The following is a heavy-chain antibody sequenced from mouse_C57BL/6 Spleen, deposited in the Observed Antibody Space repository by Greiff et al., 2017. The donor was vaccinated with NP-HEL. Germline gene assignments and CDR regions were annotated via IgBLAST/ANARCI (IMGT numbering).Heavy chain of an antibody. J-gene: IGHJ2*01. CDR3: ARFYYYEENFDY. CDR1: GFTFTDYY. Sequence: EVQVVESGGGLVQPGGSLSLSCAASGFTFTDYYMSWVRQPPGKALEWLGFIRNKANGYTTEYSASVKGRFTISRDNSQSILYLQMNALRAEDSATYYCARFYYYEENFDYWGQGTTLTVSS. CDR2: IRNKANGYTT. V-gene: IGHV7-3*01. D-gene: IGHD1-1*01.